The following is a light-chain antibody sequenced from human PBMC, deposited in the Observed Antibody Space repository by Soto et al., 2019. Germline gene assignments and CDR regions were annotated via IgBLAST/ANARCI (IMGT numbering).Light chain of an antibody. CDR2: AAS. V-gene: IGKV1-8*01. CDR3: QQYYSYLRT. J-gene: IGKJ1*01. Sequence: AIRLTQSPSSLSSSTGDRVTITCRASQGISSYLAWYQQKPGKAPKLLSYAASTLQSGVPSRFRGSGSGTDFTLTISCLQSEDFETYYCQQYYSYLRTFGQGTKVDIK. CDR1: QGISSY.